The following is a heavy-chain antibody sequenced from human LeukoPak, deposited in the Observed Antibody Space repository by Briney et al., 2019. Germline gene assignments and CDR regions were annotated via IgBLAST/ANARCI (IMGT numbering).Heavy chain of an antibody. CDR2: IFYSGKT. CDR1: GGSISGSRYY. CDR3: ARVDFYYYDSSGLFDY. V-gene: IGHV4-39*07. J-gene: IGHJ4*02. Sequence: SETLSLTCTVSGGSISGSRYYWGWIRQPPGKGLEWIGSIFYSGKTYYNSSLNSRVTISVDTSKNQFSLKLSSVTAADTAVYYCARVDFYYYDSSGLFDYWGQGTLVTVSS. D-gene: IGHD3-22*01.